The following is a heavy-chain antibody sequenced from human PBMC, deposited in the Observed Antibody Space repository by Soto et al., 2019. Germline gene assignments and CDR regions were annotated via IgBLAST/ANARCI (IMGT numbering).Heavy chain of an antibody. CDR1: GDTFTDYY. V-gene: IGHV1-46*01. CDR2: VNPSGGHT. CDR3: ARGGHVVVVTAALDY. Sequence: QVQLVQSGAEVKKPGASVKVSCKASGDTFTDYYIHWVRQAPGQGLEWMGTVNPSGGHTTYAQHFLGRMTMTRDTSTSALYRELTSLTSEATAVYYCARGGHVVVVTAALDYWGQGTLVTVSS. D-gene: IGHD2-21*02. J-gene: IGHJ4*02.